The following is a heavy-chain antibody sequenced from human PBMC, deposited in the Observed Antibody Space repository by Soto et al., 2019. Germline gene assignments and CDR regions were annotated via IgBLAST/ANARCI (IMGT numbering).Heavy chain of an antibody. CDR1: GGTFSSYA. J-gene: IGHJ6*02. D-gene: IGHD3-10*01. Sequence: QVQLVQSGAEVKKPGSSVKVSCKASGGTFSSYAISWVRQDPGQGLEWMGGIIPFFGTAKDAQKFQGRVTITADESTSTAYMERSSLRSEDTAVYYCAMEYGSGSPVGNSYYYYGLDVWVHGTTVTVSS. CDR2: IIPFFGTA. CDR3: AMEYGSGSPVGNSYYYYGLDV. V-gene: IGHV1-69*01.